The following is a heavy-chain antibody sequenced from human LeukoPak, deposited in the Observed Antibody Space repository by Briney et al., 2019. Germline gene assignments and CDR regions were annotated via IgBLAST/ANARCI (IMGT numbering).Heavy chain of an antibody. D-gene: IGHD3-3*01. CDR1: GGSISSGDYY. J-gene: IGHJ4*02. CDR3: ARAPTIFGVAYAVLDY. Sequence: PSQTLSLTCTVSGGSISSGDYYWSWIRQPPGKGLEWIGYIYYSGSTYYNPSLKSRVTISVDTSKNQFSLKLSSVTAADTAVYYCARAPTIFGVAYAVLDYWGQGTLVTVSS. CDR2: IYYSGST. V-gene: IGHV4-30-4*08.